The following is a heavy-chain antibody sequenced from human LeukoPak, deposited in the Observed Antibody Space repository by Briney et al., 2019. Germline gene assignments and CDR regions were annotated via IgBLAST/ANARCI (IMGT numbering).Heavy chain of an antibody. D-gene: IGHD6-13*01. Sequence: ASVKVSCKASGYTFTGYYMHWVRQAPGQGLEWMGWINPNSGGTNYAQKFQGRVTMTRDTSISTAYMELSRLRSDDTAVYYCARDRVRAAAVLFFDYWGQGTLVTVSS. CDR2: INPNSGGT. CDR1: GYTFTGYY. V-gene: IGHV1-2*02. CDR3: ARDRVRAAAVLFFDY. J-gene: IGHJ4*02.